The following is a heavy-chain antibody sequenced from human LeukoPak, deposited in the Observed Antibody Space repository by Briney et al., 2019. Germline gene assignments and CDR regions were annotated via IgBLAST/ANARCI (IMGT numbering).Heavy chain of an antibody. D-gene: IGHD6-19*01. CDR2: ISGSGGST. Sequence: GGSLRLSCAASGFTFSSYAMSWVRQAPGKGLEWVSAISGSGGSTYYADSVKGRFTISRDNSKNTLYLQMNSLRADDTAVYYCAKQVGSGWYYFDYWGQGTLVTVSS. V-gene: IGHV3-23*01. CDR1: GFTFSSYA. CDR3: AKQVGSGWYYFDY. J-gene: IGHJ4*02.